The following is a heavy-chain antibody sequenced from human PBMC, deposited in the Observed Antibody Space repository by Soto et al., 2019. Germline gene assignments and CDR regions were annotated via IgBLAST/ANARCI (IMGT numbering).Heavy chain of an antibody. Sequence: SVKVSCKASGGTFSSYAISWVRQAPGQGLEWVGGIIPIFGTANYAQKFQGRVTITADESTSTAYMELSSLRSEDTAVYYCAYIAAAGDFDYWGQGTLVTVSS. D-gene: IGHD6-13*01. CDR3: AYIAAAGDFDY. CDR2: IIPIFGTA. J-gene: IGHJ4*02. V-gene: IGHV1-69*13. CDR1: GGTFSSYA.